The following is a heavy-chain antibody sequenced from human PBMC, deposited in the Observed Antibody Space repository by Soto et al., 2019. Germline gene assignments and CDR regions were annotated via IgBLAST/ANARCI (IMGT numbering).Heavy chain of an antibody. Sequence: HPGGSLRLSCAASGFTFTSYGMHWIRQAPGKGLEWVAVISYDGSNKYYADSVKGRFIVSRDNSDNSLFLHMNSLRAEDTGRYFCAKEIFAAAYAATSAFDLWGQGTLVTVSS. CDR2: ISYDGSNK. V-gene: IGHV3-30*18. D-gene: IGHD2-8*01. CDR1: GFTFTSYG. CDR3: AKEIFAAAYAATSAFDL. J-gene: IGHJ4*02.